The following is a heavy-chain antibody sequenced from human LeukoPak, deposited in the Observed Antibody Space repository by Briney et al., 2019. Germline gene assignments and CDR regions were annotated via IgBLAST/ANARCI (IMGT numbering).Heavy chain of an antibody. V-gene: IGHV1-69*04. CDR3: ARVRDSSGFYTGAFDI. CDR1: GGTFSSYA. J-gene: IGHJ3*02. D-gene: IGHD3-22*01. CDR2: IIPILGIP. Sequence: SVKVSRKASGGTFSSYAISWVRQAPGQGLEWMGRIIPILGIPNYAQKFQGRVTITADKSTTTAYMELSSLRSDDTAVYYCARVRDSSGFYTGAFDIWGQGTMVTVSS.